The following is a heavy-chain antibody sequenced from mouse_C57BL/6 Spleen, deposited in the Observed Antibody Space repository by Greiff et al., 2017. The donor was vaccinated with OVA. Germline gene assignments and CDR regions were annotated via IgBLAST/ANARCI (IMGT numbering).Heavy chain of an antibody. V-gene: IGHV1-55*01. CDR2: IYPGSGNT. Sequence: QVQLQQPGAELVKPGASVKMSCKASGYTFTSYWITWVKQRPGQGLEWIGDIYPGSGNTYYNEKFKGKATLTADKSSSTAYMELRSLTSEDSAVYCCARLYYYGSSYFDDWGQGTTLTVSS. D-gene: IGHD1-1*01. J-gene: IGHJ2*01. CDR3: ARLYYYGSSYFDD. CDR1: GYTFTSYW.